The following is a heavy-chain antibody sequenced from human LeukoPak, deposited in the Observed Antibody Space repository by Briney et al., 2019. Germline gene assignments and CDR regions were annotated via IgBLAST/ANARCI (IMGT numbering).Heavy chain of an antibody. CDR3: ARRGIAAATRFDP. D-gene: IGHD6-13*01. V-gene: IGHV4-59*12. CDR2: IYYSGST. J-gene: IGHJ5*02. CDR1: GGSISSYY. Sequence: SETLSLTCTVSGGSISSYYWSWIRQPPGKGLEWIGYIYYSGSTNYNPSLKSRVTISVDTSKNQFSLKLSSVTAADTAVYYCARRGIAAATRFDPWGQGTLVTVSS.